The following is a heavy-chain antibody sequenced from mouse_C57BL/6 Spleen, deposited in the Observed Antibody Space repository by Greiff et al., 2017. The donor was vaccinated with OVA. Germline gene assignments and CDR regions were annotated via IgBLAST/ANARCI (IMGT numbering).Heavy chain of an antibody. CDR2: ISYDGSN. D-gene: IGHD2-4*01. J-gene: IGHJ1*03. V-gene: IGHV3-6*01. CDR1: GYSITSGYY. Sequence: VQLKESGPGLVKPSQSLSLTCSVTGYSITSGYYWNWIRQFPGNKLEWMGYISYDGSNNYNPSLKNRISITRDTSKNQFFLKLNSVTTEDTATYYCARGTYYDYDGYFDVWGTGTTVTVSS. CDR3: ARGTYYDYDGYFDV.